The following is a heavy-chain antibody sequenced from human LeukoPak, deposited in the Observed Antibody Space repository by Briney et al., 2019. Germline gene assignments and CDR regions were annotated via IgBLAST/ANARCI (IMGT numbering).Heavy chain of an antibody. V-gene: IGHV1-46*01. CDR2: INPSGGST. CDR1: GYTFTSYY. D-gene: IGHD6-13*01. J-gene: IGHJ1*01. CDR3: ARAVEAAAGAEYFQH. Sequence: ASVKLSCKASGYTFTSYYMHWVRQAPGQGLEWMGIINPSGGSTSYAQKFQGRVTMTRDTSTSTVYMELSSLRSEDTAVYYCARAVEAAAGAEYFQHWGQGTLVTVSS.